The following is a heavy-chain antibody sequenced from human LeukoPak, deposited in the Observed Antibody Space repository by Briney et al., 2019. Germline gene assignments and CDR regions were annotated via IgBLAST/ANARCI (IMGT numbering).Heavy chain of an antibody. V-gene: IGHV3-38-3*01. CDR3: ARDFSSGDY. Sequence: PGGSLRLSCAASGFTVSSNEMSWVRQAPGKGLEWVSSISGGSTYYADSRKGRFTISRDNSKNTLHLQMNSLRAEDTAVYYCARDFSSGDYWGQGTLVTVSS. J-gene: IGHJ4*02. CDR2: ISGGST. CDR1: GFTVSSNE. D-gene: IGHD6-19*01.